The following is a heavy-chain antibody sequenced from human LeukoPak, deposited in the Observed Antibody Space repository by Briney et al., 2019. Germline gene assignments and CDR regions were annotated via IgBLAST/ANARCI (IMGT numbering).Heavy chain of an antibody. D-gene: IGHD2-21*01. V-gene: IGHV4-34*01. CDR3: ARPRAGDGVDY. CDR1: GGSFSDYY. J-gene: IGHJ4*02. CDR2: INHSGST. Sequence: SETLSLTCAVYGGSFSDYYWSWIRQPPGKGLEWIGEINHSGSTNSNPSLKSRVTISIDTSKNQFSLKLSSVTAADTAVYYCARPRAGDGVDYWGQGTLVTVSS.